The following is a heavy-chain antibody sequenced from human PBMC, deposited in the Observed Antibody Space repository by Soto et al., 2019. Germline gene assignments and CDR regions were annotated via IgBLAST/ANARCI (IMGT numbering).Heavy chain of an antibody. CDR1: GFTFKNYN. CDR3: VRDGSLLGMTR. V-gene: IGHV3-21*02. Sequence: EVQLVESGGGLVKPGESLRLSCVASGFTFKNYNMNWVRQAPGKGLEWVSSIGGSDTFTYYADSVKGRFTISRDNAKSSMFLQMNRLRVEHTAVYFCVRDGSLLGMTRWGQGTLVTVSS. CDR2: IGGSDTFT. D-gene: IGHD3-10*01. J-gene: IGHJ4*02.